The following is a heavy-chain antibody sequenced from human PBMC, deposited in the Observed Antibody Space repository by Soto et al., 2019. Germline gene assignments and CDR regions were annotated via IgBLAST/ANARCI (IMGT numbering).Heavy chain of an antibody. CDR2: INGRSTTI. D-gene: IGHD3-22*01. CDR3: AKGAYYDSSGYPFDY. CDR1: GFSVSRCR. V-gene: IGHV3-48*01. J-gene: IGHJ4*02. Sequence: AGGSLRLSCVFSGFSVSRCRINWVRLAPGKGLEWASYINGRSTTIFNADSVKGRFTISRDNSKNTLYLQMNSLRAEDTAVYYCAKGAYYDSSGYPFDYWGQGTLVTVSS.